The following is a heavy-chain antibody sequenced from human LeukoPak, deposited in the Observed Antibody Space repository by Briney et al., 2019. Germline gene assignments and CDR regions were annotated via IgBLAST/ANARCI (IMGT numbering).Heavy chain of an antibody. CDR2: IYTSGST. CDR1: GGSISSGSYY. V-gene: IGHV4-61*02. CDR3: ARQYSDILTGYHRGELYWYFDL. Sequence: SQTLSLTCTVSGGSISSGSYYWSWLRQPAGKGLEWIGRIYTSGSTDYNPSLKGRVTISPDTSKNQFSLKLSSVTAADTAVYYCARQYSDILTGYHRGELYWYFDLWGRGTLVTVSS. D-gene: IGHD3-9*01. J-gene: IGHJ2*01.